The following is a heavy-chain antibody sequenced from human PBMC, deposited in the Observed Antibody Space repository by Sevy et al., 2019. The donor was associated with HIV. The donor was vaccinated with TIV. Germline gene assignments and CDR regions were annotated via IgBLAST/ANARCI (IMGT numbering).Heavy chain of an antibody. Sequence: GGSLRLSCAASGFIFGDHVIHWVRQAPGKELEWVACIWYDGSKKYYADSVKGRFTISRDNSKNTLYLEMNNLRVEDKGLYYCARGDLITVLPDDYWGQGTLVTVSS. CDR2: IWYDGSKK. J-gene: IGHJ4*02. CDR1: GFIFGDHV. D-gene: IGHD4-17*01. CDR3: ARGDLITVLPDDY. V-gene: IGHV3-33*01.